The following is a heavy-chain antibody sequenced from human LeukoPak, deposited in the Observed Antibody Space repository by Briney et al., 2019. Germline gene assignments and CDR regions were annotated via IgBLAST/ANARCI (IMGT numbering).Heavy chain of an antibody. V-gene: IGHV1-8*01. CDR1: GYTFTSYD. Sequence: ASVKVSCKASGYTFTSYDINWVRQATGQGLEWMGWMNPNSGNTGYAQKFQGRVTMTRNTSISTAYMQLSSLRSEDTAVYYCARGPASYTVRIAEGRSYRFDPWGQGTLVTVSS. CDR3: ARGPASYTVRIAEGRSYRFDP. D-gene: IGHD6-25*01. CDR2: MNPNSGNT. J-gene: IGHJ5*02.